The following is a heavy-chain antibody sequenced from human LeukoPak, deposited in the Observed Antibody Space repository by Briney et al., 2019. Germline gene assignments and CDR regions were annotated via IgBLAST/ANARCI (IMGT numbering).Heavy chain of an antibody. CDR3: ARGHQPPYYGMDV. CDR1: GGTFSSYT. J-gene: IGHJ6*02. V-gene: IGHV1-69*02. CDR2: IIPIFDIA. Sequence: ASVKVSCKASGGTFSSYTISWVRQAPGQGLEWMGRIIPIFDIANYAQKFQGRVTITADKSTSTAYMELSSLRSEDTAVFYCARGHQPPYYGMDVWGQGTTVTVSS.